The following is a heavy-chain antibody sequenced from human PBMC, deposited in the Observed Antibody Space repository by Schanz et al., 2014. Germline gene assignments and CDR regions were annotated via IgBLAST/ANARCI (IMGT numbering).Heavy chain of an antibody. V-gene: IGHV1-18*01. D-gene: IGHD3-10*01. J-gene: IGHJ6*02. CDR2: ISVYHGHT. CDR3: GRDAGWAFGDYHGMDV. CDR1: GYTFNNHG. Sequence: QVQLVQSGGEVKKPGASATVSCKASGYTFNNHGISWVRQAPGQGLEWMGWISVYHGHTNYAEKVHGRVTMTTDTSTSTADMELRSLIADDTAVYYCGRDAGWAFGDYHGMDVWGRGTSVTVSS.